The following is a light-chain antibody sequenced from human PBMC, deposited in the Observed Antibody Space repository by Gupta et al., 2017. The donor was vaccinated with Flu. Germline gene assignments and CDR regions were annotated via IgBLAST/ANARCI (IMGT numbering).Light chain of an antibody. V-gene: IGKV1D-16*01. Sequence: DIQMTQSPSSLSASVGDRVTITCRASQDIRTWLAWYQQKPEKAPKSLIYAASKVKSGVPSRFSGGGSGTDFTLTISSLQPEDFANYYCQQDNSFPLTFGGGTKVEIK. CDR3: QQDNSFPLT. J-gene: IGKJ4*01. CDR1: QDIRTW. CDR2: AAS.